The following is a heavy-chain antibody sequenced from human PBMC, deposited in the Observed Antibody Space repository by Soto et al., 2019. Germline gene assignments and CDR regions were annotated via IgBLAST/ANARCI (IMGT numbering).Heavy chain of an antibody. CDR3: ARRSQAWLYY. CDR1: GGSFSAYY. Sequence: QVQLQQWGAGLLKPSETLSLTCAVYGGSFSAYYWSWIRQPPGKGLAWIGESDHSGSTHYNPSLKSRVTISVDTSKNQFSLKLSSVTAADTAMYYCARRSQAWLYYWGHGPRVTVSS. V-gene: IGHV4-34*01. J-gene: IGHJ4*01. CDR2: SDHSGST. D-gene: IGHD5-12*01.